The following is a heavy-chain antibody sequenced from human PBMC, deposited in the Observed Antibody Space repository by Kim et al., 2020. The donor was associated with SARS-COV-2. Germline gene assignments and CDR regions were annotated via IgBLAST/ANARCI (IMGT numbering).Heavy chain of an antibody. Sequence: ASVKVSCKASGYTFTGYYMHWVRQAPGQGLEWMGWINPNSGGTNYAQKFQGRVTMTRDTSISTAYMELSRLRSDDTAVYYCARGSYVLRFLEWSFDYWGQGTLVTVSS. D-gene: IGHD3-3*01. V-gene: IGHV1-2*02. CDR1: GYTFTGYY. CDR2: INPNSGGT. CDR3: ARGSYVLRFLEWSFDY. J-gene: IGHJ4*02.